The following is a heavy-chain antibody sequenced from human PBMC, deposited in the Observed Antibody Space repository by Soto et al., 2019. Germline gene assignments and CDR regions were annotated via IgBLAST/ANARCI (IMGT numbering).Heavy chain of an antibody. D-gene: IGHD3-10*01. CDR1: GYTFTSFD. V-gene: IGHV1-8*01. CDR3: ARMFYHGSMNPNWFDP. J-gene: IGHJ5*02. CDR2: MDPNTGYA. Sequence: QVQLVQSGAEVKKPGASVKVSCEASGYTFTSFDINWVRQATGQGLEWMGWMDPNTGYAGYAQKFKGRISMTRDTSITTAHMELSSLTSEDTAVYYCARMFYHGSMNPNWFDPWGQGSLVTVSS.